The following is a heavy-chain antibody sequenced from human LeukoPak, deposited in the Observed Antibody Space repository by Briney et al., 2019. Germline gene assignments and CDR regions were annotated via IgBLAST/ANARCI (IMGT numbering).Heavy chain of an antibody. CDR3: ATGYSYGNWFDP. D-gene: IGHD5-18*01. J-gene: IGHJ5*02. V-gene: IGHV1-69*13. Sequence: ASVKVSCKASGGTFSSYAISWVRQAPGQGLEWMGGIIPIFGTANYAQKFQGRVTITADESTSTAYMELSSLRSEDTAVYYCATGYSYGNWFDPWGQGTLVTVSS. CDR2: IIPIFGTA. CDR1: GGTFSSYA.